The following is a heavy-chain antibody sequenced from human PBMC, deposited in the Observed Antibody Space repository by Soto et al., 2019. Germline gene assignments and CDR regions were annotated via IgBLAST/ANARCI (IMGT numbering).Heavy chain of an antibody. CDR1: AGATRTEH. V-gene: IGHV4-59*01. D-gene: IGHD3-22*01. Sequence: SETLSPTWTVSAGATRTEHWSVIRQPPGKGLEWIGYIYYSGSTNYNPSLKSRVTISVDTSKNQFSLKLSSVTAADTAVYYCARSDDSSGYYHYYYYGMDVWGQGTTVT. J-gene: IGHJ6*02. CDR3: ARSDDSSGYYHYYYYGMDV. CDR2: IYYSGST.